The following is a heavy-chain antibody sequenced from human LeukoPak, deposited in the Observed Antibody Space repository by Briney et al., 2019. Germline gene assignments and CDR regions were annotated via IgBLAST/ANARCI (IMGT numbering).Heavy chain of an antibody. CDR3: ASVDDSHKFDN. CDR2: IYYSGKV. D-gene: IGHD2-21*02. CDR1: GDSISSGDYY. V-gene: IGHV4-30-4*01. Sequence: SQTLSLTCTVSGDSISSGDYYWTWIRQPPEKGLEWIGHIYYSGKVYYNPSLRSRVVISVDTSENQFSLKLNSVTAADTAVYYCASVDDSHKFDNWGQGTLVTVSS. J-gene: IGHJ4*02.